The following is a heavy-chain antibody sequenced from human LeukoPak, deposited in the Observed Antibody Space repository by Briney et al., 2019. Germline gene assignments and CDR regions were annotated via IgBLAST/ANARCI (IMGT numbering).Heavy chain of an antibody. D-gene: IGHD5/OR15-5a*01. CDR2: VFPRSGDT. V-gene: IGHV1-2*02. CDR1: GYTFSDYY. Sequence: ASVKVSCKASGYTFSDYYIHWVRQAPGEGLEWVGWVFPRSGDTYYSQRFHGRVAMTTDTSINTACMEVSRLKYDDTDVYFCASPPRALVSAAPFPFWGQGTLVTVSS. CDR3: ASPPRALVSAAPFPF. J-gene: IGHJ1*01.